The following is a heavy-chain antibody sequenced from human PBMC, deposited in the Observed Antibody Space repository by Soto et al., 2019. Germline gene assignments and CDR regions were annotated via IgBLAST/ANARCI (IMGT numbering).Heavy chain of an antibody. Sequence: KQSPTLSLTCAISGDSVSSNSAAWNWIRQSPSRGLEWLGRTYYRSKWYNDYAVSVKSRITINPDTSKNQFSLQLNSVTPEDTAVYYCARGNCSGGSCYWGYNWFDPWGQGTLVTVSS. CDR1: GDSVSSNSAA. D-gene: IGHD2-15*01. CDR3: ARGNCSGGSCYWGYNWFDP. V-gene: IGHV6-1*01. J-gene: IGHJ5*02. CDR2: TYYRSKWYN.